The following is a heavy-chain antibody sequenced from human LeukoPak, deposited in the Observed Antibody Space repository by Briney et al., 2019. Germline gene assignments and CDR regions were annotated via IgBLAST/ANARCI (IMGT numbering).Heavy chain of an antibody. CDR2: IYPGDSDT. V-gene: IGHV5-51*01. CDR1: GYSFTSYW. Sequence: GESLKISCKGSGYSFTSYWIGWVRQMPGKGLEWMGIIYPGDSDTRYSPSFQGQVTISADKSISTAYLQWSSLKASDTAMYYCARHPQPYYYDSSVASDYYYGMDVWGQGTTVTVSS. J-gene: IGHJ6*02. CDR3: ARHPQPYYYDSSVASDYYYGMDV. D-gene: IGHD3-22*01.